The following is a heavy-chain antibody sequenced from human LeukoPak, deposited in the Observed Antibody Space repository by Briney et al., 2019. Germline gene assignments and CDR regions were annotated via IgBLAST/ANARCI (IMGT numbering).Heavy chain of an antibody. Sequence: GASVKVSCKASGYTFTGYYMHWVRQAPGQGLEWMGWINPNSGNTNYAQKLQGRVTMTTDTSTSTAYMELRSLRSDDTAVYYCARGKGYYMDVWGKGTTVTVSS. CDR1: GYTFTGYY. V-gene: IGHV1-18*04. J-gene: IGHJ6*03. CDR2: INPNSGNT. CDR3: ARGKGYYMDV.